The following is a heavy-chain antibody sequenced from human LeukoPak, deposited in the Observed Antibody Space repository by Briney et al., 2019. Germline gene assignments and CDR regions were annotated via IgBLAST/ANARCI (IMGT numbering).Heavy chain of an antibody. D-gene: IGHD3-22*01. CDR3: ARERKGARGVSSGYLPCY. CDR1: GGFVSSGSYY. Sequence: SETLSLTCTVSGGFVSSGSYYWSWIRQPPGKGLEWVGYIYYSGTTNYNPSLKSRVTISVDRSKNQFSLKLSSVTAADTAVYYCARERKGARGVSSGYLPCYWGQGTLVTVSS. V-gene: IGHV4-61*01. J-gene: IGHJ4*02. CDR2: IYYSGTT.